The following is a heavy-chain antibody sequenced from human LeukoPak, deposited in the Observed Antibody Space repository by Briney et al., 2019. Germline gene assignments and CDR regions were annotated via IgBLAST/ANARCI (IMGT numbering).Heavy chain of an antibody. J-gene: IGHJ3*02. CDR1: GVTLSSDA. D-gene: IGHD3-10*01. V-gene: IGHV3-30-3*01. CDR2: ISYDESNK. Sequence: GGALRLSSAASGVTLSSDAMRWVRHAPGKGREWVAVISYDESNKSYEYSLKGRSTISRENSKTRLYLQMNSLRVEDTAVYYCAREHYYGDAFDIWGQATMVTVSS. CDR3: AREHYYGDAFDI.